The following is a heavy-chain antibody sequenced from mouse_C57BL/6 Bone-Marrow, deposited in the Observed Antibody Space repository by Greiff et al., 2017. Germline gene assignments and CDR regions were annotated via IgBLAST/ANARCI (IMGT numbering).Heavy chain of an antibody. CDR3: SSHEYGKGD. D-gene: IGHD2-10*02. CDR1: GFTFSSYD. V-gene: IGHV5-6*01. J-gene: IGHJ2*01. Sequence: DVQLVESGGDLVKPGGSLKLSCAASGFTFSSYDMYWVHQTPDKRLEWVATINSGSSYTYYPDSVQGRFTISRDNAKNTLYRQMSSLKSEDTAMYNCSSHEYGKGDWGQGTTLTVSS. CDR2: INSGSSYT.